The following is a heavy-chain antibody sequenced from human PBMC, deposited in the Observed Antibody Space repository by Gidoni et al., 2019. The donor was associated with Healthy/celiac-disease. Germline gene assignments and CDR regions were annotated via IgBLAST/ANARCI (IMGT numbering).Heavy chain of an antibody. CDR3: AKDIRDYGDYYYYGMDV. CDR2: ISWDGGST. V-gene: IGHV3-43D*03. D-gene: IGHD4-17*01. J-gene: IGHJ6*02. Sequence: EVQLVESGGVVVQPGGSLRLPCAASGFTFDDSAMHWVRQAPGKGLEWVSLISWDGGSTYYADSVKGRFTISRDNSKNSLYLQMNSLRAEDTALYYCAKDIRDYGDYYYYGMDVWGQGTTVTVSS. CDR1: GFTFDDSA.